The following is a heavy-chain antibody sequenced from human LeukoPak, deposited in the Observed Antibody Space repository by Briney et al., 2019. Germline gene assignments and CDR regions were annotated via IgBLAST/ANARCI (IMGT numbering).Heavy chain of an antibody. CDR2: IKSKTGGGTT. D-gene: IGHD1-26*01. CDR1: GFTFSNAW. J-gene: IGHJ4*02. V-gene: IGHV3-15*01. CDR3: TWSGSHFDY. Sequence: GGSLRLSCAASGFTFSNAWMRWVRQAPGKGLEWVGLIKSKTGGGTTDYAAPVKGRFTISRDDSKNTLYLQMNSLKTEDTAVYYCTWSGSHFDYWGQGTLVTVSS.